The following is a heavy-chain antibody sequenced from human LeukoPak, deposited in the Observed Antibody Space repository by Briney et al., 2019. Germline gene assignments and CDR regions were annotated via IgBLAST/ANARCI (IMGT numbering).Heavy chain of an antibody. CDR3: ATLRSSGWPHAKSY. Sequence: PSGTLSLTCAVSGGSISSNNWWSWIRQPPGKGLEWIGEIYHSGSTNYNPSLKSRVNISVDKSKSQFSLKLNSVTAADTAVYYCATLRSSGWPHAKSYWGKGTLVTVSS. D-gene: IGHD6-25*01. V-gene: IGHV4-4*02. CDR1: GGSISSNNW. CDR2: IYHSGST. J-gene: IGHJ4*02.